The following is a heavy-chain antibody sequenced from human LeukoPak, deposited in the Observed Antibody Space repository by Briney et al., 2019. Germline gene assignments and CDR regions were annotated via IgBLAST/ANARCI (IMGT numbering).Heavy chain of an antibody. J-gene: IGHJ4*02. CDR3: ASFGKVVAARTHGKFDY. V-gene: IGHV1-2*06. D-gene: IGHD6-6*01. Sequence: GASVKVSCKASGYTFTGYYMHWVRQAPGQGLEWMGRINPNSGGTNYAQKFQGRVTMTRDTSISTAYMELSRLRSDDTAAYYCASFGKVVAARTHGKFDYWGQGTLVTVSS. CDR1: GYTFTGYY. CDR2: INPNSGGT.